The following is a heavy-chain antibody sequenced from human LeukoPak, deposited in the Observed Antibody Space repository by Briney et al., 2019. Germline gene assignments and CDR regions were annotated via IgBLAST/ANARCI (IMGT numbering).Heavy chain of an antibody. CDR2: IYYSGST. J-gene: IGHJ4*02. CDR3: ARGEGLNY. CDR1: GGSISSSSYY. V-gene: IGHV4-39*07. Sequence: SETLSLTCTVSGGSISSSSYYWGWIRQPPGKGLEWIGGIYYSGSTYYNPSLKSRVTISVDTSKNQFSLKLSSVTAADTAVYYCARGEGLNYWGQGTLVTVSS.